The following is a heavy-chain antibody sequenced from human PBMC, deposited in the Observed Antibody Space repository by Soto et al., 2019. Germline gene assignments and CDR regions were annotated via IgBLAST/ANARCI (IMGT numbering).Heavy chain of an antibody. Sequence: GALRLSCAASGLTFSSYSMNWVRQAPGKGLEWVSSISSSSSYIYYADSVKGRFTISRDNAKNSLYLQMNSLRAEDTAVYYCARAPYCSGGSCYSVNWFDPWGQGTLVTVS. CDR3: ARAPYCSGGSCYSVNWFDP. D-gene: IGHD2-15*01. CDR1: GLTFSSYS. V-gene: IGHV3-21*01. CDR2: ISSSSSYI. J-gene: IGHJ5*02.